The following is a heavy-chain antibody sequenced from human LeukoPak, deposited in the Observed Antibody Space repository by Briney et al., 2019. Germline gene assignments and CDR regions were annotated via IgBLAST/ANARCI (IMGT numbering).Heavy chain of an antibody. Sequence: SETLSLTCTVSGGSISSHYWSWIRQPPGKGLEWIGYICYSGSTNYNPSLKSRVTISVDTSKNQFSLKLSSVTAADTAVYYCARDNVVVVPAATYNWFDPWGQGTLVTVSS. V-gene: IGHV4-59*11. J-gene: IGHJ5*02. CDR3: ARDNVVVVPAATYNWFDP. CDR1: GGSISSHY. D-gene: IGHD2-2*01. CDR2: ICYSGST.